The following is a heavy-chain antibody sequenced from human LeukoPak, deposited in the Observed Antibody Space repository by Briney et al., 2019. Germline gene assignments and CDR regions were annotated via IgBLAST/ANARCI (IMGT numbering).Heavy chain of an antibody. Sequence: PGGSLRLSCAASGFTFSSYWMSWVRQAPGRGLEWVANIKQDGSEKYYVDSVKGRFTISRDNAKNSLYLQMNSLRAEDTAAYYCARDNGRLRTFDYWGQGTLVTVSS. CDR3: ARDNGRLRTFDY. D-gene: IGHD3/OR15-3a*01. CDR2: IKQDGSEK. V-gene: IGHV3-7*01. J-gene: IGHJ4*02. CDR1: GFTFSSYW.